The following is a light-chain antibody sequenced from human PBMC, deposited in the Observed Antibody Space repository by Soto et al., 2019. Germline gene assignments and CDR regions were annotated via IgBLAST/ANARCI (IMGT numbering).Light chain of an antibody. Sequence: EILLTQSRGTLSLSPGERATLSCRASQSVRSSYLAWYQQKPGHAPRPPIYGASSTATGIPDRFSGSASGTDFPLTISRLETQDFAVYYCQQYGTSSWTFGQGTKVDIK. V-gene: IGKV3-20*01. CDR2: GAS. CDR1: QSVRSSY. CDR3: QQYGTSSWT. J-gene: IGKJ1*01.